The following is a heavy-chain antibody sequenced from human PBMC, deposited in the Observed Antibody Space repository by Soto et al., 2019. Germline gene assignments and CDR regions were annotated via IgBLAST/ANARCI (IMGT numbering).Heavy chain of an antibody. CDR2: ISYDGSDK. D-gene: IGHD5-12*01. CDR3: ARDGATMVVLYYFDS. Sequence: GGSLRLSCAASGFTFSDSSMHWVRQAPGKGLEWVAVISYDGSDKYYADSVKGRFTISRDNSKNTLYLQMNSLRLEDSAVYYCARDGATMVVLYYFDSWGHGTLVTVSS. J-gene: IGHJ4*01. CDR1: GFTFSDSS. V-gene: IGHV3-30-3*01.